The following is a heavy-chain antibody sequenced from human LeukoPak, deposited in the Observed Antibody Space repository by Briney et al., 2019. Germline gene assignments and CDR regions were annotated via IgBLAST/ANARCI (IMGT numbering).Heavy chain of an antibody. J-gene: IGHJ3*02. CDR1: GFTFSSYS. V-gene: IGHV3-21*01. CDR2: ISSESGYR. Sequence: GGSLRLSCVASGFTFSSYSMMWVRQAPGKGLEWVSSISSESGYRYFADPVRGRFTISRDNANNSLLLQMNSLRVEDTAVYYRASKSRGHFDIWGQGTMVTVSS. CDR3: ASKSRGHFDI. D-gene: IGHD3-10*01.